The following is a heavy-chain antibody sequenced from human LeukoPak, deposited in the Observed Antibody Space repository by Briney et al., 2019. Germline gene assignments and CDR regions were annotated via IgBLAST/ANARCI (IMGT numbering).Heavy chain of an antibody. Sequence: PSETLSLTCTVSGGSISSGGYYWSWIRQHPGKGLEWFGYIYYSGSTYYNPSLKSRVTISVDTSKNQFSLKLSSVTAADTAVYYCARWIGLLQFNAFDIWGQGTMVTVSS. D-gene: IGHD3-22*01. V-gene: IGHV4-31*03. CDR3: ARWIGLLQFNAFDI. CDR1: GGSISSGGYY. CDR2: IYYSGST. J-gene: IGHJ3*02.